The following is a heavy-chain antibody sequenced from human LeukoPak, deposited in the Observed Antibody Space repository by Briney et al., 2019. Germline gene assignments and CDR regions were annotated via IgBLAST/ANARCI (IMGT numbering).Heavy chain of an antibody. V-gene: IGHV1-2*06. D-gene: IGHD2-15*01. Sequence: ASVKVSCKAFGYTFTGYFMHWVRQAPGQGLEWMGRINPNTGGTKYTQNLQGRVTMTRDTSISTAYMELSRLRSDDTALYFCAIAGGGSDAFDIWGHGTMVTVSS. J-gene: IGHJ3*02. CDR2: INPNTGGT. CDR1: GYTFTGYF. CDR3: AIAGGGSDAFDI.